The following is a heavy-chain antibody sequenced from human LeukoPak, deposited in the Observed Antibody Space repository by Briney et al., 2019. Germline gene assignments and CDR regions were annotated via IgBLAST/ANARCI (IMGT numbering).Heavy chain of an antibody. J-gene: IGHJ6*03. CDR2: TYYRSKWYN. CDR1: GDSVPSNSAA. Sequence: SQTLSLTCAISGDSVPSNSAAWNWIRQSPSRGLEWLGRTYYRSKWYNDYAVSVKSRITINPDTSKNQFSLQLNSVTPEDTAVYYCARAPRCGGDCYSHMDVWGKGTTVTISS. D-gene: IGHD2-21*02. CDR3: ARAPRCGGDCYSHMDV. V-gene: IGHV6-1*01.